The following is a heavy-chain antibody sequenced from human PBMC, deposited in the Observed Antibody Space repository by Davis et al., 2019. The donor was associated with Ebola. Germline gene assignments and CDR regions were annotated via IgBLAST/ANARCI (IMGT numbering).Heavy chain of an antibody. J-gene: IGHJ5*02. V-gene: IGHV3-23*01. CDR3: AREGCSSTSCYQGDGYNS. CDR2: ISGSGGST. CDR1: GFTFSSYA. Sequence: GESLKISCAASGFTFSSYAMSWVRQAPGKGLEWVSAISGSGGSTYYADSVKGRFTISRDNSKNTLYLQMNSLRAEDTAVYYCAREGCSSTSCYQGDGYNSWGQGTLVTVSS. D-gene: IGHD2-2*01.